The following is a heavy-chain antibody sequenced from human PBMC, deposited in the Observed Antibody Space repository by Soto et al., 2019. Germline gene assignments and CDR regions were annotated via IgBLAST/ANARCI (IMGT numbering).Heavy chain of an antibody. Sequence: EPQLLESGGGLGPPGGSLRLSCAASGFTFSSYAMSWVRQAPGKGLEWVAAISGSGVSTYYADSVRGRSTISRDNSKKTVDLQMNRLRAEDTAVYYCAKFYCISTMCQATAAKSTGGFEIWGQGTLVTVSS. J-gene: IGHJ3*02. V-gene: IGHV3-23*01. CDR2: ISGSGVST. D-gene: IGHD2-2*01. CDR3: AKFYCISTMCQATAAKSTGGFEI. CDR1: GFTFSSYA.